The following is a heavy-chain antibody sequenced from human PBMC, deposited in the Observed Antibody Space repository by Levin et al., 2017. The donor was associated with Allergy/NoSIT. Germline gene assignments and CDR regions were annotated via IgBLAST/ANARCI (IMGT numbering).Heavy chain of an antibody. CDR3: ARQEKRSSSSLHYYYYAMDV. V-gene: IGHV3-13*01. CDR1: GFTFSSYD. CDR2: IGTAGDT. J-gene: IGHJ6*02. D-gene: IGHD6-6*01. Sequence: HPGGSLRLSCAASGFTFSSYDMHWVRQVIGKGLEWVSSIGTAGDTYYLDSVKGRFTISRENGKNSLYLQMNGLRAGDTAVYYCARQEKRSSSSLHYYYYAMDVWGQGTTVTVSS.